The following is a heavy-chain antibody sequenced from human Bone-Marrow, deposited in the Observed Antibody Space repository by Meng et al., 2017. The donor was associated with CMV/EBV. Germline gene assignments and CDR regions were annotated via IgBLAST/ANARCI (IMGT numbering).Heavy chain of an antibody. CDR3: AREGARFKNWFDP. V-gene: IGHV1-18*04. J-gene: IGHJ5*02. Sequence: ASVKVSCKASGYTLTGYYMHWVRQAPGQGLEWMGWISAYNGNTNYAQKLQGRVTMTTDTSTSTAYMELRSLRSDDTAVYYCAREGARFKNWFDPWGQGTLVTVSS. CDR1: GYTLTGYY. D-gene: IGHD3-3*01. CDR2: ISAYNGNT.